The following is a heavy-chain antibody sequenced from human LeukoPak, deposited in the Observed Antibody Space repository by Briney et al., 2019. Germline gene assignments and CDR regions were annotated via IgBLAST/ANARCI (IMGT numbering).Heavy chain of an antibody. CDR1: GFTFSSYW. CDR2: IYSDGSST. Sequence: GGCLRLSCAASGFTFSSYWMHWVRQAPGKGLVWGSRIYSDGSSTSYADSVKGRFTISRDNAKTTLYLHMNSLRDEGPAVYYCARDGSLPDYWGQGTLVTVSS. V-gene: IGHV3-74*01. J-gene: IGHJ4*02. CDR3: ARDGSLPDY.